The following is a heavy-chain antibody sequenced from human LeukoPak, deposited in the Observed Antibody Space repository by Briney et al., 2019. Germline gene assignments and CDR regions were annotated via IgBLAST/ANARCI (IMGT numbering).Heavy chain of an antibody. CDR1: GGSFSDYF. V-gene: IGHV4-34*01. CDR2: IERGGST. J-gene: IGHJ5*02. Sequence: SETLSLTCGVYGGSFSDYFWTWIRQPPGKGLEWIGEIERGGSTVYSPTLKSRVTMSLDTSRIQFSLRLTSVTAADTAVYFCARGGLAGSSWSWFDPWGQGTLVTVSS. D-gene: IGHD6-13*01. CDR3: ARGGLAGSSWSWFDP.